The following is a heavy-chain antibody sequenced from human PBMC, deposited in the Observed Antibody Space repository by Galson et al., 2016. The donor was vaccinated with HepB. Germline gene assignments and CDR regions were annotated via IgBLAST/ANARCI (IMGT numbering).Heavy chain of an antibody. Sequence: SLRLFCAVSGFTFDDYGMTWVRQAPGKGLEWVSGINWSGDSTAYADSVKGRFTMYRDDARNSLYLQMSSLRVEDTALYQCARGLVGSGMDVWGQGTTVTVSS. CDR3: ARGLVGSGMDV. CDR1: GFTFDDYG. J-gene: IGHJ6*02. V-gene: IGHV3-20*01. CDR2: INWSGDST. D-gene: IGHD3-10*01.